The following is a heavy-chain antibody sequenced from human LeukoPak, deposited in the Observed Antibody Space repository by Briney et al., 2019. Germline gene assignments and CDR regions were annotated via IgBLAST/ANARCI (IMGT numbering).Heavy chain of an antibody. CDR2: INQDGSEK. CDR1: GFTFSSYW. CDR3: ARGVGDYAILAY. V-gene: IGHV3-7*01. J-gene: IGHJ4*02. D-gene: IGHD3-16*01. Sequence: GGSLRLSCAASGFTFSSYWMSWVRQAPGKGLEWVDNINQDGSEKYYVDSVKGRFTISRDNAKNSLYLQMNSLRAEDTAVYYCARGVGDYAILAYWGQGTLVTVSS.